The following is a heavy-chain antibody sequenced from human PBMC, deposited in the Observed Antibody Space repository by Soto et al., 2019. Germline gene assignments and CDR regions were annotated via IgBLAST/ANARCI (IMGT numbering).Heavy chain of an antibody. CDR1: GFTFSAFD. CDR2: SSYDGDTK. D-gene: IGHD6-19*01. Sequence: QLQLVESGGGVVQPEKSLRLSCEASGFTFSAFDMHWVRQSPGKGLEWVATSSYDGDTKYYAHSVKGRFTISRDNSRNTLDLHMNSLRAEDTAMYYCTRDWSAVLGTPFDLWGQGTMVVVSS. J-gene: IGHJ3*01. V-gene: IGHV3-30-3*01. CDR3: TRDWSAVLGTPFDL.